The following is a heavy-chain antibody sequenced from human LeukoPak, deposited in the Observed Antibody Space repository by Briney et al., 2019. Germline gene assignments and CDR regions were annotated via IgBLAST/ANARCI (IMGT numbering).Heavy chain of an antibody. V-gene: IGHV4-31*03. Sequence: SETLSLTCTVSGGSISSEGYYWSWIRQHPGTGLEWIGYIYYSGSTYYNPSLKSRVTISADTSKNQFSLKLSSVTAADTAVYYCARDPHSGYGTDYWGQGTLVTASS. J-gene: IGHJ4*02. CDR2: IYYSGST. D-gene: IGHD5-12*01. CDR3: ARDPHSGYGTDY. CDR1: GGSISSEGYY.